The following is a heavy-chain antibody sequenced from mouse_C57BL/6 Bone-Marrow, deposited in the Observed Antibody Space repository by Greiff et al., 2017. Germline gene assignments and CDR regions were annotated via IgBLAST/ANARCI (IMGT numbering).Heavy chain of an antibody. D-gene: IGHD2-4*01. V-gene: IGHV1-81*01. J-gene: IGHJ4*01. CDR3: ANIYYDYDGVAMDY. CDR2: IYPRSGNT. CDR1: GYTFTSYG. Sequence: QVHVKQSGAELARPGASVKLSCKASGYTFTSYGISWVKQRTGQGLEWIGEIYPRSGNTYYNEKFKGKATLTADKSSSTAYMELRSLTSEDSAVYFCANIYYDYDGVAMDYWGQGTSVTVSS.